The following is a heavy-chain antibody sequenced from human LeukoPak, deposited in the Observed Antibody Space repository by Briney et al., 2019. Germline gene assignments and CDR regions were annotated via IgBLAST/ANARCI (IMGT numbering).Heavy chain of an antibody. D-gene: IGHD3-22*01. CDR1: GYTFTSYG. CDR3: ARDSMRIGSFYDSRRDAFDI. V-gene: IGHV1-18*01. CDR2: ISAYNGNT. Sequence: GASVKVSCRASGYTFTSYGISWVRQAPGQGLEWMGWISAYNGNTNYAQKLQGRVTMTTDTSTSTAYMELMSLRSDDTAVYYCARDSMRIGSFYDSRRDAFDIWGQGTMVTVSS. J-gene: IGHJ3*02.